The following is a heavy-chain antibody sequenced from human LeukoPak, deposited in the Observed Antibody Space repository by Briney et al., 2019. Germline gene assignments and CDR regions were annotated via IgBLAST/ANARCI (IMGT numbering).Heavy chain of an antibody. V-gene: IGHV1-46*01. J-gene: IGHJ4*02. Sequence: ASVKVSCKASGYTFTDSYVHWVRQAPGQGLEWMGIINPSGGSTTYAQKFQGRATMTRDTSTSTVYMELSSLRSEDTAVYYCARERSIAARHFVYWGQGTLVTVSS. CDR2: INPSGGST. CDR1: GYTFTDSY. D-gene: IGHD6-6*01. CDR3: ARERSIAARHFVY.